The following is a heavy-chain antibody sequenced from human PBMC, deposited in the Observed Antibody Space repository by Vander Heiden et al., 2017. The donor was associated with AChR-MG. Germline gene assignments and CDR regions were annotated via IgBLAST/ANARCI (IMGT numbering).Heavy chain of an antibody. J-gene: IGHJ4*02. Sequence: QVQLVQSGAEVKKPGSSVKVSCKASGGTFSSYAISWVRQAPGQGLEWMGGIIPIFGTANYAQKFQGRVTITADKSTSTAYMELSSLRSEDTAVYYCARERYYYDSSGYSFDYWGQGTLVTVSS. D-gene: IGHD3-22*01. CDR2: IIPIFGTA. V-gene: IGHV1-69*06. CDR1: GGTFSSYA. CDR3: ARERYYYDSSGYSFDY.